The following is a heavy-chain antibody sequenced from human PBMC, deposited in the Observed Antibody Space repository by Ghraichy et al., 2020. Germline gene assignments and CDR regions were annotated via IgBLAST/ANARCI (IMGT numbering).Heavy chain of an antibody. Sequence: GGSLRLSCAASGFTFSSYSMNWVRQAPGKGLEWVSYISSSSSTIYYADSVKGRFTISRDNAKNSLYLQMNSLRDEDTAVYYCARRYNWGLNWYFDLWGRGTLVTVSS. D-gene: IGHD1-20*01. CDR1: GFTFSSYS. V-gene: IGHV3-48*02. J-gene: IGHJ2*01. CDR2: ISSSSSTI. CDR3: ARRYNWGLNWYFDL.